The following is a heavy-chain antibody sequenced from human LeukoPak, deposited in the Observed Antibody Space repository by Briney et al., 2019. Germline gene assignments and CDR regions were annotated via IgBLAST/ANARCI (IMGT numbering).Heavy chain of an antibody. V-gene: IGHV1-69*13. J-gene: IGHJ4*02. Sequence: SVKVSCKASGGTFSSYAISWVRQAPGQGLEWMGGIIPIFGTANYAQKFQGRVTITADESTSTAYMELSSLRSEDTAVYYCARGLVVVDPGPYYFDYWGQETLVTVSS. D-gene: IGHD3-22*01. CDR3: ARGLVVVDPGPYYFDY. CDR2: IIPIFGTA. CDR1: GGTFSSYA.